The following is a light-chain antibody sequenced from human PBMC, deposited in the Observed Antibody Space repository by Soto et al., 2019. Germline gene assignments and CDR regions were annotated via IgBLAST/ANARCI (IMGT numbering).Light chain of an antibody. CDR1: ISDVGGYNY. V-gene: IGLV2-14*03. CDR3: SSYTSSSTYV. J-gene: IGLJ1*01. CDR2: DVS. Sequence: QSVLTQPASVSGSPGQSITISCTGTISDVGGYNYVSWYQQHPGKAHKLMIFDVSNRPSGVSNRFSGSKSGYTASLTISGLQAEDEADYYCSSYTSSSTYVFGTGTKVTVL.